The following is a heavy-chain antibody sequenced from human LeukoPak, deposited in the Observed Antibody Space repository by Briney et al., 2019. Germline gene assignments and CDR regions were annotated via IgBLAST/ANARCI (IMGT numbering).Heavy chain of an antibody. V-gene: IGHV3-74*01. J-gene: IGHJ3*02. D-gene: IGHD2-2*02. CDR3: ARVPPSYCNSTSCYIDAFDI. Sequence: GGSLRLSCAASGFTFSSYWMHWVRQAPGKGLVWVSRINSDGSSTSYADSVKGRFTISRDNAKNTLYLQMNSLRAEDTAVYYCARVPPSYCNSTSCYIDAFDIWGQGTMVTVSS. CDR2: INSDGSST. CDR1: GFTFSSYW.